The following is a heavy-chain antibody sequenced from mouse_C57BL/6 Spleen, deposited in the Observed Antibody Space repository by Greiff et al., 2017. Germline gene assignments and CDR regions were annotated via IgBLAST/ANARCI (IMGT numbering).Heavy chain of an antibody. CDR2: IDPSDSYT. J-gene: IGHJ4*01. CDR1: GYTFTSYW. CDR3: ARYDYDRYYAMDY. Sequence: QVQLQQPGAELVKPGASVKLSCKASGYTFTSYWMQWVKQRPGQGLEWIGEIDPSDSYTNYNQKFKGKATLTVDTSSSTAYRQLSSLTSEDSAVYYCARYDYDRYYAMDYWGQGTSVTVSS. V-gene: IGHV1-50*01. D-gene: IGHD2-4*01.